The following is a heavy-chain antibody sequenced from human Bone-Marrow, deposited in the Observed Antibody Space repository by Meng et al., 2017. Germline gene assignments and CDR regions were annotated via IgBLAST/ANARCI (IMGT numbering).Heavy chain of an antibody. CDR2: LSSSGSST. Sequence: EVRVVDVGGGLFWPVGPLRLSCATSNFTLSIYARTWFRHAPGKGLEWVSALSSSGSSTYYEDSVKGRFTISRDNSKNTLYLQMNSLRAEATAIYSCAKVPYGDYFNWFDPWGQGTLVTVSS. CDR1: NFTLSIYA. D-gene: IGHD4-17*01. CDR3: AKVPYGDYFNWFDP. V-gene: IGHV3-23*04. J-gene: IGHJ5*02.